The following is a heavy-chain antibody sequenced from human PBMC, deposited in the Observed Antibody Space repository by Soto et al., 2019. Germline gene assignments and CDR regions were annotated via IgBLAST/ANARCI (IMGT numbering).Heavy chain of an antibody. CDR1: GGSISSGDYY. CDR3: AREDTVAGRQRFVDY. CDR2: IYYSGST. D-gene: IGHD6-19*01. Sequence: QVQLQESGPGLVKPSQTLSLICTVSGGSISSGDYYWSWIRQPPGKGLEWIAYIYYSGSTYYNPSLKGRVSISADTSKNQSSLKLSSVTAADTAVYYCAREDTVAGRQRFVDYWGQGTLVTVSS. V-gene: IGHV4-30-4*01. J-gene: IGHJ4*02.